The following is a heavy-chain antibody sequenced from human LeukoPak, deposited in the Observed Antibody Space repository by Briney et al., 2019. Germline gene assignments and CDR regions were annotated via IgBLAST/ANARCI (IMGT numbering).Heavy chain of an antibody. D-gene: IGHD6-19*01. J-gene: IGHJ4*02. V-gene: IGHV1-18*01. CDR1: GCTFNHHG. CDR2: ISCYNGDT. CDR3: MRDPTNTSGRYAYFDY. Sequence: ASVKVSCKASGCTFNHHGISWVRQAPGQGLEWMGWISCYNGDTNYAQKFQGRVTMSTATSTSTAYMELTGLRSDDTAVYYCMRDPTNTSGRYAYFDYWGQGTLVTVSS.